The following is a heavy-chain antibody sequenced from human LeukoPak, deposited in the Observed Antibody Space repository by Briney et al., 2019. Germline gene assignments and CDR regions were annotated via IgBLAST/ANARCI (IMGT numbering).Heavy chain of an antibody. CDR3: AKRRCGSSGWFPFDY. CDR2: ISGSGVSA. V-gene: IGHV3-23*01. D-gene: IGHD6-19*01. J-gene: IGHJ4*02. CDR1: GFTFSGYV. Sequence: GGSLRLSCVASGFTFSGYVMSWVRQAPGKGLEWVSGISGSGVSAYYGDSVKGRFTTTRDNSKNTLYLQMNSLRAEDTAVYYCAKRRCGSSGWFPFDYWGQGTLVTVSS.